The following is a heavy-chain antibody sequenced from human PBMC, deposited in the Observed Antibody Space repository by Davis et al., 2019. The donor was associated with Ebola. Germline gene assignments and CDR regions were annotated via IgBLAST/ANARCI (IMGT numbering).Heavy chain of an antibody. CDR3: ARGRLMITFGGVRYYYGMDV. V-gene: IGHV4-30-4*01. Sequence: MPSETLSLTCTVSGGSISSGDYYWSWIRQPPGKGLEWIGYIYYSGSTYYNPSLKSRVTISVDTSKNQFSLKLSSVTAADTAVYYCARGRLMITFGGVRYYYGMDVWGQGTTVTVSS. J-gene: IGHJ6*02. D-gene: IGHD3-16*01. CDR2: IYYSGST. CDR1: GGSISSGDYY.